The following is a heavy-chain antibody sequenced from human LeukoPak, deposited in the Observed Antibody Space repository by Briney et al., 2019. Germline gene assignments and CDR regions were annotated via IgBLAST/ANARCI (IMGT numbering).Heavy chain of an antibody. J-gene: IGHJ5*02. Sequence: SETLSLPCTVSGGSLCNSSYYWGWIRQPPGKGLEWIGSIYYSGSTYYNPSIKSRVNKSVDTSNNQLSLKLSSLTGADTAVYYCVRELDDYGNLPSGGWMDPWGQGTLVTVSS. V-gene: IGHV4-39*07. CDR3: VRELDDYGNLPSGGWMDP. CDR2: IYYSGST. D-gene: IGHD4-11*01. CDR1: GGSLCNSSYY.